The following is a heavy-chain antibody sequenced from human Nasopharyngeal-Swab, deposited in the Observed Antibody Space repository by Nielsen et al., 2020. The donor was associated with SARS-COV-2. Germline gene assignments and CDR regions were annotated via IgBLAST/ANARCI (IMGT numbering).Heavy chain of an antibody. Sequence: WVRQAPGQRLEWMGWINAGNGNTKYSQKFQGRVTITRDTSASTAYMELSGLRSEDTAVYYCARDSPYGGNSYQDQFDPWGQGTLVTVSS. J-gene: IGHJ5*02. D-gene: IGHD4-23*01. CDR2: INAGNGNT. CDR3: ARDSPYGGNSYQDQFDP. V-gene: IGHV1-3*01.